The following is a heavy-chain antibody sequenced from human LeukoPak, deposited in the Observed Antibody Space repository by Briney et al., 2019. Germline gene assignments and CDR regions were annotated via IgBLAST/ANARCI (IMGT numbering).Heavy chain of an antibody. V-gene: IGHV3-20*04. CDR1: GFTFDDYG. Sequence: GWSLRLSCAASGFTFDDYGMSWVRQAPGKGLEWVSGINWNGGITGYADSVKGRFTISRDNAKNSLYLQMNSLRAEDTALYYCARVVTTVTTWFDYWGQGTLVTVSS. CDR2: INWNGGIT. CDR3: ARVVTTVTTWFDY. J-gene: IGHJ4*02. D-gene: IGHD4-17*01.